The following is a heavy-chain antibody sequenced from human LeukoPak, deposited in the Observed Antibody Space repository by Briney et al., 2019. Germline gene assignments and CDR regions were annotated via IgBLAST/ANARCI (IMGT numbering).Heavy chain of an antibody. D-gene: IGHD3-10*01. CDR3: ARGPGWFGESALDY. CDR1: GGPISSYY. J-gene: IGHJ4*02. Sequence: PSETLSLTCTVSGGPISSYYGSWIRQPAGKALEWIGRNYTSGSTNYNPPLKSRVTMSVDTSKNQFSLKLRYVAIADTAVYYWARGPGWFGESALDYWGQGTLVTVSS. CDR2: NYTSGST. V-gene: IGHV4-4*07.